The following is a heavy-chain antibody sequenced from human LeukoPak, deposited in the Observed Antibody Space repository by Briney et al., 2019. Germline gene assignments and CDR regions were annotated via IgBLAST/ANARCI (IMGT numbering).Heavy chain of an antibody. CDR2: ISGSGGST. Sequence: GGSLRLSCAASGFTFSSYGMHWVRQAPGKGLEWVSAISGSGGSTYYADSVKGRLTISRDNSKNTLYLQMNSLRAEDTAVYYCAKYWLMVRGDPYFDYWGQGTLVTVSS. CDR3: AKYWLMVRGDPYFDY. CDR1: GFTFSSYG. V-gene: IGHV3-23*01. J-gene: IGHJ4*02. D-gene: IGHD3-10*01.